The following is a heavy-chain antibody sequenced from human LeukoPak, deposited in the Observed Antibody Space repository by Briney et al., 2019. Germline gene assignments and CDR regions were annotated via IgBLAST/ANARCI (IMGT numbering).Heavy chain of an antibody. D-gene: IGHD3-10*01. CDR2: IYYSGST. Sequence: SETLSLTCTVSGGSISSYYWSWIQQPPGKGLEWIGYIYYSGSTNYNPSLKSRVTISVDTSKNQFSLKLTSVTAADTAVYYCTRSYASGSNDYWGQGTLVIVSS. CDR1: GGSISSYY. J-gene: IGHJ4*02. V-gene: IGHV4-59*12. CDR3: TRSYASGSNDY.